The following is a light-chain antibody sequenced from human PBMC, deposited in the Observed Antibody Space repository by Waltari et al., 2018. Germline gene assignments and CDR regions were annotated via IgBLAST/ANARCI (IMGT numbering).Light chain of an antibody. CDR2: WAS. Sequence: IVMTQSPDSLAVSLGERATINCKSRQTVLYRSNNKNYLAWYQQKPRQPPKLLIYWASTRESGVPDRFSGSGSGTDFTLTISSLQAEDVAVYYCQQYYNTPLTFGGGTKVEIK. CDR1: QTVLYRSNNKNY. J-gene: IGKJ4*01. CDR3: QQYYNTPLT. V-gene: IGKV4-1*01.